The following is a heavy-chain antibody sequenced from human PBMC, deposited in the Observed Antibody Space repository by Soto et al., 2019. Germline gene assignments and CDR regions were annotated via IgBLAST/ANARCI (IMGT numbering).Heavy chain of an antibody. CDR1: GGSIRSGDDY. CDR3: ARDLLMSGAWFDP. V-gene: IGHV4-30-4*01. J-gene: IGHJ5*02. CDR2: IYYSGST. D-gene: IGHD3-16*01. Sequence: SETLSLTCTVSGGSIRSGDDYWSWLRQPPGKGLEWIGYIYYSGSTYYNPSLKSRVTISLDTSKNQFSLKLSSVTAADTAVYYCARDLLMSGAWFDPWGQGTLVTVSS.